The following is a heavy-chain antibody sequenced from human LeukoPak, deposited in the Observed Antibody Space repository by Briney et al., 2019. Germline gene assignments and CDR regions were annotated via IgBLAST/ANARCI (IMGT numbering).Heavy chain of an antibody. CDR3: AKEGSGWYPFDY. CDR1: GFTFSTYA. V-gene: IGHV3-23*01. Sequence: GGSLRLSCAASGFTFSTYAMSWVRQAPGKGLEWVSGISGSGNSAYYADSVKGRFTISRDNSKNTLYLQMNSLRAEDTAVYYCAKEGSGWYPFDYWGQGTLVTVSS. J-gene: IGHJ4*02. CDR2: ISGSGNSA. D-gene: IGHD6-19*01.